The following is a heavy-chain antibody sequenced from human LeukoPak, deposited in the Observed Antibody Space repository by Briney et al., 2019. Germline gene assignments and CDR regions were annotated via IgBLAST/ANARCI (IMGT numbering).Heavy chain of an antibody. CDR3: ARELRGAPTPGAY. D-gene: IGHD1-26*01. J-gene: IGHJ4*02. V-gene: IGHV4-4*02. Sequence: SETLSLTCALSTVSGSSGNFWSWVRQPPGEGLEWIGEVHKSGRTNYNPSLKTRVTISIDASKNQLSLELTSVTAVDTAVYYCARELRGAPTPGAYWGQGTRVTVSS. CDR2: VHKSGRT. CDR1: TVSGSSGNF.